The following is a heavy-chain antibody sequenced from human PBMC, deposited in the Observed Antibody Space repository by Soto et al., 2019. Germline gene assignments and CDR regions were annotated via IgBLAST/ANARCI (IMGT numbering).Heavy chain of an antibody. CDR3: ARAVLAGAYYDFWSGYSYFDY. Sequence: SETLSLTCAVSGGSIVSGGYSLICIGQPPWKGLEWIGYIYHSGSTYYNPSLKSRVTISVDRSKNQFSLKLSSVTAADTAVYYCARAVLAGAYYDFWSGYSYFDYWGQGTLVT. J-gene: IGHJ4*02. D-gene: IGHD3-3*01. V-gene: IGHV4-30-2*01. CDR2: IYHSGST. CDR1: GGSIVSGGYS.